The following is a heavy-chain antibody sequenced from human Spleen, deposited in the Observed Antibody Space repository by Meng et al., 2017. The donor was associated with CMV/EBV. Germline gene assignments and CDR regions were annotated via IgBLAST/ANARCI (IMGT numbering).Heavy chain of an antibody. CDR2: FHSSMNTM. D-gene: IGHD7-27*01. V-gene: IGHV3-48*04. CDR3: ARVGTSYSSYGMDV. Sequence: GESLKISCAASGFSFSSDSMNWVRQAPGKGLEWVSYFHSSMNTMKYADSVKGRFTISRDNAKNSLFLQMNSLSAEDTAVYYCARVGTSYSSYGMDVWGQGTTVTVSS. CDR1: GFSFSSDS. J-gene: IGHJ6*02.